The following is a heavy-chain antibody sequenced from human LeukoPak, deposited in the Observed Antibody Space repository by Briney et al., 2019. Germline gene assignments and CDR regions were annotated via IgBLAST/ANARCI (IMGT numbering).Heavy chain of an antibody. Sequence: GGSLRLSCAASGFTFSSYSMNWVRQAPGKGLEWVSSISSSSSYIYYADSVKGRFTISRVNAKNSLYLQMNSLRAEDTAVYYCARVISVAGYDYWGQGTLVTVSS. D-gene: IGHD6-19*01. V-gene: IGHV3-21*01. CDR2: ISSSSSYI. J-gene: IGHJ4*02. CDR1: GFTFSSYS. CDR3: ARVISVAGYDY.